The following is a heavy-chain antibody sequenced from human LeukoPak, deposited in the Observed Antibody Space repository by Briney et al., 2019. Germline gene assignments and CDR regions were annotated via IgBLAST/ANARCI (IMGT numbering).Heavy chain of an antibody. CDR1: GYTFTSYD. CDR3: ARVVVPAAMGHYYYYYYMDV. Sequence: ASVKVSCKASGYTFTSYDINWVRQATGQGLEWMGWMNPNSGNTGYAQKLQGRVTMTTDTSTSTAYMELRSLRSDDTAVYYCARVVVPAAMGHYYYYYYMDVWGKGTTVTVSS. D-gene: IGHD2-2*01. J-gene: IGHJ6*03. V-gene: IGHV1-8*01. CDR2: MNPNSGNT.